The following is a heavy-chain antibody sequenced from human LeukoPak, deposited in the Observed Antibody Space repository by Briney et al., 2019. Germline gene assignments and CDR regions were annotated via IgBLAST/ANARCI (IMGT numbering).Heavy chain of an antibody. CDR2: ISSTGSTI. CDR1: GFAFSSYT. CDR3: ARDPCDY. V-gene: IGHV3-48*02. J-gene: IGHJ4*02. Sequence: GGSLRLSCAASGFAFSSYTMNWVRQAPGKGLEWVSYISSTGSTIYYADSVKGRFTISGDNAKNSLYLQMNSLGDEDTAVYYCARDPCDYWGQGTLVTVSS.